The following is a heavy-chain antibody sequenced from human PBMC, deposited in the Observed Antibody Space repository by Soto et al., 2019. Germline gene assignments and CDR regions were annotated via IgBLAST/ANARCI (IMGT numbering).Heavy chain of an antibody. CDR3: ASASGYSNYDVRDYFDY. V-gene: IGHV3-23*01. J-gene: IGHJ4*02. CDR2: VSGGGST. D-gene: IGHD5-12*01. CDR1: GFTFSTYA. Sequence: PGGSLRLSCAASGFTFSTYAMSWVRQAPGKGLEWVSTVSGGGSTFNADSVKGRFTISRDNSKNTLYLQMNSLRAEDTAVYYCASASGYSNYDVRDYFDYWGQGTLVTVS.